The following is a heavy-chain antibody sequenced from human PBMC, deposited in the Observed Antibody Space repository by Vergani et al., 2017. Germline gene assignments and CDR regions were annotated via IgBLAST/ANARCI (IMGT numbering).Heavy chain of an antibody. CDR1: GFTFSSYA. D-gene: IGHD3-9*01. CDR3: AKEKYYDILTGYSDYFDY. V-gene: IGHV3-23*01. J-gene: IGHJ4*02. Sequence: EVQLLESGGGLVQTGGSLRLSCAASGFTFSSYAMSWVRQAPGKGLEWVSAISGSGGSTYYADSVKGWFTISRDNSKNTLYLQMNSLRAEDTAVYYCAKEKYYDILTGYSDYFDYWGQGTLVTVSS. CDR2: ISGSGGST.